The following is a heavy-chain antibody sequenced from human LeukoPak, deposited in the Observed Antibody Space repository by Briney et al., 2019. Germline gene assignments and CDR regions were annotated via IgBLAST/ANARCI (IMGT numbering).Heavy chain of an antibody. CDR2: IYYSGST. V-gene: IGHV4-59*08. J-gene: IGHJ6*02. Sequence: RTSQTLSLTCTVSGGSISSYYWSWIRQPPGKGLEWIGYIYYSGSTNYNPSLKSRVTISVDTSKDQFSLKLSSVTAADTAVYYCARLSYDFWSGYYTYYYYGMDVWGQGTTVTVSS. CDR3: ARLSYDFWSGYYTYYYYGMDV. D-gene: IGHD3-3*01. CDR1: GGSISSYY.